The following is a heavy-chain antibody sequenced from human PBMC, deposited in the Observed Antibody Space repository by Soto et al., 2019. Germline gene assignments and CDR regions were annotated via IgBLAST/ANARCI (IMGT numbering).Heavy chain of an antibody. V-gene: IGHV1-69*02. CDR3: ARKRQVPAAKPYYYYGMDV. Sequence: QVQLVQSGAEVKKPGSSVKVSCKASGGTFSSYTISWVRQAPGQGLEWMGRIIPILGIANYAQKFQGRVTITADKSTSTAYMELSSLRSEDTAVYYCARKRQVPAAKPYYYYGMDVWGQGTTVTVSS. J-gene: IGHJ6*02. CDR2: IIPILGIA. D-gene: IGHD2-2*01. CDR1: GGTFSSYT.